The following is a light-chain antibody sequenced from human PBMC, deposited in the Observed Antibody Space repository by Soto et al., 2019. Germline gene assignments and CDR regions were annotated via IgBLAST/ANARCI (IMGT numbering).Light chain of an antibody. J-gene: IGLJ2*01. V-gene: IGLV2-14*01. CDR1: NSDVGGYDY. CDR2: DVS. Sequence: QSALTQPASVSGSPGQSITISCTGTNSDVGGYDYVSWYQQLPGKAPKLIIYDVSHRPSGVSNRFSGSKSGNTASLTISGLQAEDEADYHCSSYTGSSTPVVFGGGTKLTVL. CDR3: SSYTGSSTPVV.